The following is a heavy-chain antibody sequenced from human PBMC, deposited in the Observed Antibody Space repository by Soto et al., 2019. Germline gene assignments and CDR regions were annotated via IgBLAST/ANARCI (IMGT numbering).Heavy chain of an antibody. CDR3: ARDVGGYSGYAVDY. V-gene: IGHV1-3*03. D-gene: IGHD5-12*01. CDR2: INAGNGNT. Sequence: ASVKVSCKASGYTFTSYAMHWVRQAPGQRLEWMGWINAGNGNTKYSQKFQGRVTITRDTSASTAYMELSSLRAEDMAVYYCARDVGGYSGYAVDYWGQGTLVTYPQ. J-gene: IGHJ4*02. CDR1: GYTFTSYA.